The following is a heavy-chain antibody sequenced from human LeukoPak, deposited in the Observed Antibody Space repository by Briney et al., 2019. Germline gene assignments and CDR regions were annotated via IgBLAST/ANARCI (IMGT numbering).Heavy chain of an antibody. CDR2: IGGSGGST. D-gene: IGHD2-2*01. Sequence: PGGSLRLSCAASGFTFSSYAMSWVRQAPGKGLEWVSAIGGSGGSTYYADSVKGRFTISRDNSKNTLYLQMNSLRAEDTAVYYCARLGPPYCSSTSCFSWFDPWGQGTLVTVSS. V-gene: IGHV3-23*01. J-gene: IGHJ5*02. CDR1: GFTFSSYA. CDR3: ARLGPPYCSSTSCFSWFDP.